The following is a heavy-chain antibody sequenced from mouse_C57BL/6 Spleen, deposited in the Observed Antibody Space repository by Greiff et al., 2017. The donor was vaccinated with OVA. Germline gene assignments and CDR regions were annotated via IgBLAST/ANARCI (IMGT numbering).Heavy chain of an antibody. CDR2: ISDGGSYT. D-gene: IGHD2-2*01. CDR1: GFTFSSYA. Sequence: EVQVVESGGGLVKPGGSLKLSCAASGFTFSSYAMSWVRQTPEKRLEWVATISDGGSYTYYPDNVKGRFTISRDNAKNNLYLQMSHLKSEDTAMYYCAREGIYYVYDRAMDYWGQGTSVTVSS. V-gene: IGHV5-4*01. J-gene: IGHJ4*01. CDR3: AREGIYYVYDRAMDY.